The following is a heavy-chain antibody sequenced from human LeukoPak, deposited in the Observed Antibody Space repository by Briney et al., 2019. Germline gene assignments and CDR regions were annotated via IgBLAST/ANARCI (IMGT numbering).Heavy chain of an antibody. J-gene: IGHJ4*02. V-gene: IGHV4-34*01. Sequence: SETLSLTCAVYGGSFSGYYWSLIRQPPGKGLEWIGEINHSGSTNYNPSLKSRVTISVDTSKNQFSLKLGSVTAADTAVYYCARGLARITIFGVTPYFDYWGQGTLVTVSS. D-gene: IGHD3-3*01. CDR2: INHSGST. CDR1: GGSFSGYY. CDR3: ARGLARITIFGVTPYFDY.